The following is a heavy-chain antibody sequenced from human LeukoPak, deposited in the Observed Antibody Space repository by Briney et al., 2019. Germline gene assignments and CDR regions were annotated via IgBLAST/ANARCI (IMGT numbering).Heavy chain of an antibody. CDR3: VKDRGRTTYDF. D-gene: IGHD3-16*01. J-gene: IGHJ4*02. V-gene: IGHV3-74*01. CDR2: INPDGSTT. CDR1: GFTFSSYW. Sequence: GGSLRLSCAASGFTFSSYWMHWVRQGPGEGLVWVSRINPDGSTTAFADSVEGRFTSSRDNAKNTVSLQMNSLRVEDTAVYYCVKDRGRTTYDFWGQGTLVTVSS.